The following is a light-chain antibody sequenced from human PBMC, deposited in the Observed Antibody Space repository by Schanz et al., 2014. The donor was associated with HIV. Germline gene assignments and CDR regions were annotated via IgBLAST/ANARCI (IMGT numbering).Light chain of an antibody. V-gene: IGLV2-11*01. J-gene: IGLJ2*01. CDR3: SSYGGNNDLV. CDR2: DVS. Sequence: QSALTQPRSVSGSPGQSVTISCTGTSSDVGGYDYVSWYQQHPGKAPKLIIHDVSTRPSAVPDRFSGSKSGNTASLTDSGLQAEDEADYYCSSYGGNNDLVFGGGTKLTVL. CDR1: SSDVGGYDY.